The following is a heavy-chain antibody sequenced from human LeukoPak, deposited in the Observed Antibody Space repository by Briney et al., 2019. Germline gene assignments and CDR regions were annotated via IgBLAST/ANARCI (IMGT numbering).Heavy chain of an antibody. Sequence: GGSLRLSCAASGFTFDDYGMSWVRQAPGKGLEWVSGINWNGGSTGYADSVKGRFTISRDNAKNFLYLQMNSLRVEDTALYYCARGFWSGYYLFDYWGQGTLVTVSS. J-gene: IGHJ4*02. CDR1: GFTFDDYG. V-gene: IGHV3-20*04. CDR2: INWNGGST. CDR3: ARGFWSGYYLFDY. D-gene: IGHD3-3*01.